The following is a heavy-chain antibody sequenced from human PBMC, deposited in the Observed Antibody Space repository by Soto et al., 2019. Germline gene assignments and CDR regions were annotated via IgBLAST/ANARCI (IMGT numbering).Heavy chain of an antibody. Sequence: PGGSLRLSCAASGFIFGYYAMHWVRQSPGKGLEWVSGISWNSGSIGNADSVKGRFTISRDNAKNSLYLQMRSLRAEDTALYYCAKDMTSMIKPGFYNYGMDVWGQGTTVAVSS. CDR3: AKDMTSMIKPGFYNYGMDV. V-gene: IGHV3-9*01. CDR2: ISWNSGSI. D-gene: IGHD3-16*01. J-gene: IGHJ6*02. CDR1: GFIFGYYA.